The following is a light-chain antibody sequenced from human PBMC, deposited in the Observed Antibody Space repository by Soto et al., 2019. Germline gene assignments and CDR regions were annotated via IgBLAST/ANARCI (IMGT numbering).Light chain of an antibody. V-gene: IGLV1-44*01. CDR3: AAWDERLNGWV. J-gene: IGLJ3*02. Sequence: QSVLTQPHSASGTPGQRVTIACSGSSSNIATNSVSWFQQVPGTAPKLLISGNNQRPSGVPDRFSGSKSGTSASLAISRLQSEDEADYYCAAWDERLNGWVFGGGTKVTVL. CDR1: SSNIATNS. CDR2: GNN.